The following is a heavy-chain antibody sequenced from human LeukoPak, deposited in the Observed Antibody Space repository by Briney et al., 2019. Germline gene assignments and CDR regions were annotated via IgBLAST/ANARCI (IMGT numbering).Heavy chain of an antibody. J-gene: IGHJ5*02. Sequence: PSETLSLTCAVSGGSISSGDYPWSWIRQPPGKGLEWIGYIFHTGHTSYNPSLKSRVTISVDMSKNQLSLKLSSVTAADTAMYYCARVGRGCSSIRCYWEDWFDPWGQGTPVIVSS. D-gene: IGHD2-2*01. CDR2: IFHTGHT. CDR1: GGSISSGDYP. CDR3: ARVGRGCSSIRCYWEDWFDP. V-gene: IGHV4-30-2*01.